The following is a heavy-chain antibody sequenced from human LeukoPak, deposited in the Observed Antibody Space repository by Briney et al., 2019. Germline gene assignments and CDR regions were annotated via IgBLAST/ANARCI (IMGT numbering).Heavy chain of an antibody. Sequence: ASVKVSCKASGYTFTSYGISWVRQAHGQGLEWMGWISAYNGNTNYAQKLQGRVTMTTDTSTSTAYMELRSLRSDDTAVYYCARDSIYCTNGVCHDPFDYWGQGTLVTVSS. CDR2: ISAYNGNT. J-gene: IGHJ4*02. CDR3: ARDSIYCTNGVCHDPFDY. D-gene: IGHD2-8*01. CDR1: GYTFTSYG. V-gene: IGHV1-18*01.